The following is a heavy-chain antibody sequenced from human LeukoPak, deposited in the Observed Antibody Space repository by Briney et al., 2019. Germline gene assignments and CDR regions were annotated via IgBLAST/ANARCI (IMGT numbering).Heavy chain of an antibody. CDR1: GYIFTNYY. J-gene: IGHJ4*02. V-gene: IGHV1-46*01. Sequence: GASVKVSCKASGYIFTNYYMHWVRQAPGQGLEWMGIINPTGGSTRYAEKFQGRVTMTRDVSTSTVYMELSSLRSEDTALYYCTRVYGIVGETNHFNYWGQGTLVTVSS. CDR3: TRVYGIVGETNHFNY. D-gene: IGHD1-26*01. CDR2: INPTGGST.